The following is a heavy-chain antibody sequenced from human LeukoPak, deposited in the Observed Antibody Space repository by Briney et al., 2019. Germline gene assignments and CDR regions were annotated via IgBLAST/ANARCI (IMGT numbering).Heavy chain of an antibody. CDR2: IIPIFGTA. CDR1: GGTFSSYA. V-gene: IGHV1-69*05. Sequence: ASVKVSCKASGGTFSSYAISWVRQAPGQGLEWMGGIIPIFGTANYAQKFQGRVTITTDESTSTAYMELSSLRSEDTAVYYCAIAQRGYSSYDNYYYYYMDVWGKGTPVTVSS. D-gene: IGHD5-12*01. CDR3: AIAQRGYSSYDNYYYYYMDV. J-gene: IGHJ6*03.